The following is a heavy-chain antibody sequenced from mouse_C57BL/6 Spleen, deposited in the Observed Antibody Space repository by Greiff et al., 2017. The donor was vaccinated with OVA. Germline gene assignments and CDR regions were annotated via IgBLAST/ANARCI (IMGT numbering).Heavy chain of an antibody. J-gene: IGHJ3*01. CDR2: INPNNGGT. V-gene: IGHV1-26*01. D-gene: IGHD2-4*01. CDR1: GYTFTDYY. CDR3: ARGEMITTGFAY. Sequence: VQLQQSGPELVKPGASVKISCKASGYTFTDYYMNWVKQSHGKSLEWIGDINPNNGGTSYNQKFKGKATLTVDKSSSTAYMELRSLTSEDSAVYYCARGEMITTGFAYWGQGTLVTVSA.